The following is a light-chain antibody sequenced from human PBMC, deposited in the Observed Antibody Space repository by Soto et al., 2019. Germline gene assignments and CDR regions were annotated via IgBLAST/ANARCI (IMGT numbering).Light chain of an antibody. CDR2: DAS. J-gene: IGKJ1*01. Sequence: EMRLKNSPATLALCRGRGAILAGGAFQSVTTSLAWYQQKPGQAPRLLIYDASSRATAIPARFSGSGSGTGCTLTISSLEPEDFAVYYCQLRTNWPRAWTFGQGTKVDIK. CDR3: QLRTNWPRAWT. V-gene: IGKV3-11*01. CDR1: QSVTTS.